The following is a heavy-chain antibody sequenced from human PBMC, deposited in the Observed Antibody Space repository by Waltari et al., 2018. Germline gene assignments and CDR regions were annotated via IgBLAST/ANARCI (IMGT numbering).Heavy chain of an antibody. Sequence: EVQLVESGGGLVKPGGSLRLFCAASGFTFSSYSMNWFRQAPGKGLEWVSSISSSSSYIYYADSVKGRFTISRDNAKNSLYLQMNSLRAEDTAVYYCARVQMTTVTTYGMDVWGQGTTVTVSS. CDR1: GFTFSSYS. V-gene: IGHV3-21*01. J-gene: IGHJ6*02. D-gene: IGHD4-4*01. CDR3: ARVQMTTVTTYGMDV. CDR2: ISSSSSYI.